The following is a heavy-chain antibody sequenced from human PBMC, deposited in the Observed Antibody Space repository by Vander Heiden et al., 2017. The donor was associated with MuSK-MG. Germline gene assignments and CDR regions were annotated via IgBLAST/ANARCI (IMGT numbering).Heavy chain of an antibody. CDR3: ARSPELGLHTVFWYFVL. J-gene: IGHJ2*01. V-gene: IGHV3-21*01. D-gene: IGHD2-15*01. Sequence: EVQLVESGGGLVKPGGSLRLSCAASGFTISSSSMNWVRQAPGKGLEWVSSISSSSSYIYHADSLKGRFTVSRDNAKNSLYLQMNSLRAEDTAVYFCARSPELGLHTVFWYFVLWGRGTQGTVSS. CDR2: ISSSSSYI. CDR1: GFTISSSS.